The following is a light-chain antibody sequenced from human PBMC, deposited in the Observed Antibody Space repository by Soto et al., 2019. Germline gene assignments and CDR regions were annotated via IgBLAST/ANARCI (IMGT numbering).Light chain of an antibody. CDR1: SSDFGGYNY. CDR3: AAWDETLIDV. CDR2: DVS. Sequence: QSVLTQPRSVSGSPGQSVTISCTGTSSDFGGYNYVSWYQHHPGKAPKLMIYDVSERPSGVPARFSVSTSGTSASLAISGLQSEDEADSYCAAWDETLIDVFGTGTKVTV. J-gene: IGLJ1*01. V-gene: IGLV2-11*01.